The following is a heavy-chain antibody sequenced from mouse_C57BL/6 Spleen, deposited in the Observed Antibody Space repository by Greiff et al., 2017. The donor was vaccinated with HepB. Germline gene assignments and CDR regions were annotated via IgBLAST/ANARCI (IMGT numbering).Heavy chain of an antibody. V-gene: IGHV6-6*01. CDR2: IRNKANNHAT. D-gene: IGHD2-1*01. CDR3: TSVYYGNQTPRFAY. Sequence: DVMLVESGGGLVQPGGSMKLSCAASGFTFSDAWMDWVRQSPEKGLEWVAEIRNKANNHATYYAESVKGRFTISRDDSKSSVSLQMNSLSAEDTGIYYCTSVYYGNQTPRFAYWGQGTLVTVSA. CDR1: GFTFSDAW. J-gene: IGHJ3*01.